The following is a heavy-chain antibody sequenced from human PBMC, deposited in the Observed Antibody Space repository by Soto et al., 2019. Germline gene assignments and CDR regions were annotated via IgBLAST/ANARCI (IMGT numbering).Heavy chain of an antibody. CDR1: GFTVSSTY. Sequence: GGSLRLSCAASGFTVSSTYLTWVRQAPGKGLEWVSGISWNSNTIAYADSVKGRFTISRDNAKNSLYLQMNSLRAEDTAFYYCAKDTGPNWGQGTLVTVSS. CDR3: AKDTGPN. V-gene: IGHV3-9*01. CDR2: ISWNSNTI. J-gene: IGHJ4*02.